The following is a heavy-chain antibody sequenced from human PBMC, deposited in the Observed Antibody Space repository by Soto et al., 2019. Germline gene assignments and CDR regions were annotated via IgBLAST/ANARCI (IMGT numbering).Heavy chain of an antibody. Sequence: EVQLVESGGGLVQPGGSLRLSCAASGFTFGNYWMTWVRQAPGKGLEWVANIKGDGSAKSYLDSVRGRFTGSRDNAANSLFLQMNILRAEDTALYYCARDVSPGSSGYYLEAFDIWGQGTMVTVS. D-gene: IGHD6-25*01. V-gene: IGHV3-7*05. CDR3: ARDVSPGSSGYYLEAFDI. CDR1: GFTFGNYW. J-gene: IGHJ3*02. CDR2: IKGDGSAK.